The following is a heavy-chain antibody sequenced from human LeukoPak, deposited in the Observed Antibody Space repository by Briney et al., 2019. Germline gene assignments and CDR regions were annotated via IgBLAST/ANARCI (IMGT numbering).Heavy chain of an antibody. CDR1: RFTFSSYA. Sequence: GGSLRLSCAASRFTFSSYAMSWVRQAPGKGLEWVSAISGSGGSTYYADSVKGRFTISRDNSKNTLYLQMNSLRAEDTAVYYCAKVTRMQTTVTTGFDYWGQGTLVTVSS. D-gene: IGHD4-17*01. V-gene: IGHV3-23*01. CDR3: AKVTRMQTTVTTGFDY. CDR2: ISGSGGST. J-gene: IGHJ4*02.